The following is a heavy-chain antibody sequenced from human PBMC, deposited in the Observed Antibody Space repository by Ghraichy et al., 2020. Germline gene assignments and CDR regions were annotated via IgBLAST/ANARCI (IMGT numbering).Heavy chain of an antibody. J-gene: IGHJ4*02. D-gene: IGHD3-22*01. CDR3: ARGVYYYDRSGYYAGPIFDY. CDR2: IDWDDDK. V-gene: IGHV2-70*01. Sequence: SGPTLVKPTQTLTLTCTFSGFSLSTSGMCVSWIRQPPGKALEWLALIDWDDDKYYSTSLKTRLTISKDTSKNQVVLTMTNMDPVDTATYYCARGVYYYDRSGYYAGPIFDYWGQGTLVTVSS. CDR1: GFSLSTSGMC.